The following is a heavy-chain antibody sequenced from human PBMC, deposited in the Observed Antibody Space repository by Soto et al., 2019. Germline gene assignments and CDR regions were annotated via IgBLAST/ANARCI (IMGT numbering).Heavy chain of an antibody. CDR2: IYPGDSDT. V-gene: IGHV5-51*01. J-gene: IGHJ6*02. Sequence: PGESLKISCKGSGYSFTSYWIGWVRQMPGKGLEWMGIIYPGDSDTRYSPSFQGQVTISADKSISTACLQWSSLKASDTAMYYCARQMHSKTMAGYYYYGMDVWGQGTTVTVSS. D-gene: IGHD3-10*01. CDR1: GYSFTSYW. CDR3: ARQMHSKTMAGYYYYGMDV.